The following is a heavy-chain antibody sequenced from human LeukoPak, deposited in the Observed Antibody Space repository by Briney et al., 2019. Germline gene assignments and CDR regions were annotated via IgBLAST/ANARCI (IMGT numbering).Heavy chain of an antibody. V-gene: IGHV3-7*03. Sequence: PGGSLRLSCAASGFPYSSHAMSWVRQPPGKGLEWVANIKQDGSEKSYVDSVTGRFTISRDNAKNSLYLQMNSLRAEDTALHYCAKVGDYGPYYYYMDVWGKGTTVTVSS. CDR2: IKQDGSEK. D-gene: IGHD4-17*01. CDR3: AKVGDYGPYYYYMDV. CDR1: GFPYSSHA. J-gene: IGHJ6*03.